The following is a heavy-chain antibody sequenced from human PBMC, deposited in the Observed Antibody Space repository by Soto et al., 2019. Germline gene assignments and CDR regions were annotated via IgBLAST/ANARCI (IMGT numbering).Heavy chain of an antibody. V-gene: IGHV4-59*01. CDR3: ARDRSSSRGKYYYYGMDV. CDR2: IYYSGST. CDR1: GGSISSYY. D-gene: IGHD6-6*01. Sequence: PSQTLSLTCTVSGGSISSYYWSWIRQPPGKGLEWIGYIYYSGSTNYNPSLKSRVTISVDTSKNQFSLKLSSVTAADTAVYYCARDRSSSRGKYYYYGMDVWGQGTTVNVSS. J-gene: IGHJ6*02.